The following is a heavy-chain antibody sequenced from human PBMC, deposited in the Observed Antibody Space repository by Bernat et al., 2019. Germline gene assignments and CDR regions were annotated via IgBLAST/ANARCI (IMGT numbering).Heavy chain of an antibody. Sequence: DVKLVESGGGLVQPGGSLRLSCSVSGFTFSSYAMSWVRQAPGKGLEWVSAISGSGGSTYYADSVKGRFTISRDNSKNTLYLQMNSLRAEDTAVYYCAKDRSLAALFDPWGQGTLVTVSS. J-gene: IGHJ5*02. CDR3: AKDRSLAALFDP. CDR2: ISGSGGST. D-gene: IGHD6-6*01. CDR1: GFTFSSYA. V-gene: IGHV3-23*04.